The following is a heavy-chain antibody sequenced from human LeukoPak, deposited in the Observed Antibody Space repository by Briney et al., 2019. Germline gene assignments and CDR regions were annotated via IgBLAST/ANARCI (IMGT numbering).Heavy chain of an antibody. CDR3: AKDKAGDYGSGQEYYYYGMDV. J-gene: IGHJ6*02. V-gene: IGHV3-30*18. CDR2: ISYDGSNK. Sequence: GGSLRLSCAASGFTFSSYGMHWVRQAPGKGLEWVAVISYDGSNKCYADSVKGRFTISRDNSRNTLYLQMNSLRAEDTAVYYCAKDKAGDYGSGQEYYYYGMDVWGQGTTVTVSS. D-gene: IGHD3-10*01. CDR1: GFTFSSYG.